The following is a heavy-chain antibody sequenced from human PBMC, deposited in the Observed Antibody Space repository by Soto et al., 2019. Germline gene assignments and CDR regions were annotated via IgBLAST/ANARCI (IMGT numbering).Heavy chain of an antibody. V-gene: IGHV3-30-3*01. CDR2: ISYDGSNK. D-gene: IGHD1-1*01. CDR1: GFTFSIYA. Sequence: PGGSLRLSCAASGFTFSIYAMHWVRQAPGKGLEWVAVISYDGSNKYYADSVKGRFTISRDNSKNTLSLQMNSLRVEDTAVYYCAKANSLTPTPRGTRSGMDVWGQGTTVTVSS. J-gene: IGHJ6*02. CDR3: AKANSLTPTPRGTRSGMDV.